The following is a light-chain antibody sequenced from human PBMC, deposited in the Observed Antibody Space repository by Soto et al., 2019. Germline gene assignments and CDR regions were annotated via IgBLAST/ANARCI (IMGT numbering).Light chain of an antibody. CDR3: CSFARGSTWI. V-gene: IGLV2-23*02. Sequence: QSALTQPASVSGSPGQSITISCTGTNSDVGNYNHVFWYQQHPGKAPKLMIYEVTKRPSGVSDRFSGSKSGNTASLTISGLQAEDEADDYCCSFARGSTWIFGAGTKLTVL. CDR2: EVT. CDR1: NSDVGNYNH. J-gene: IGLJ2*01.